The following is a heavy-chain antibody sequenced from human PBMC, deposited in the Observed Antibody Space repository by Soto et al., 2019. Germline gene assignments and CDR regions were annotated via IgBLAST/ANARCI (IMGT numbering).Heavy chain of an antibody. CDR2: ILPIFGTT. CDR1: GGTFNTYN. V-gene: IGHV1-69*01. J-gene: IGHJ6*02. Sequence: QVQLVQSGAEVKKPGSSVKVSCKASGGTFNTYNINWVRQAPGQGLEWMGGILPIFGTTNYAQWFQGRVTITADDSTSTAYMELSSLRSEDTAVYYCARDETGDSYYYYYGMDVWGQGTTVTVTS. CDR3: ARDETGDSYYYYYGMDV. D-gene: IGHD7-27*01.